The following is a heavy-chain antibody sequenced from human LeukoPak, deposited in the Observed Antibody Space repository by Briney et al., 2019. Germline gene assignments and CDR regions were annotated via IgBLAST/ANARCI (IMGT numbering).Heavy chain of an antibody. CDR3: ATSYYGSGTYYNWFDP. CDR1: GGSINSYY. J-gene: IGHJ5*02. Sequence: SETLSLTCTVSGGSINSYYWSWIRQPPGKGLEWIGYIHSIGTTNYNPSLKSRLTISVDTSKNQFSLKLSSVTAADTAVYYCATSYYGSGTYYNWFDPWGQGTLVTVSS. D-gene: IGHD3-10*01. CDR2: IHSIGTT. V-gene: IGHV4-59*01.